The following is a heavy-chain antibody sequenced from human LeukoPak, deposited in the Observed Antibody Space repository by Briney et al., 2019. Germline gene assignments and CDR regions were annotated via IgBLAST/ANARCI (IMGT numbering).Heavy chain of an antibody. D-gene: IGHD2-2*01. J-gene: IGHJ6*02. CDR1: GYTFSGYY. CDR2: INPNSGDT. V-gene: IGHV1-2*02. CDR3: ARDHCVSNGCYEDYYYGLDV. Sequence: GASVKVSCKASGYTFSGYYMQWVRQAPGQGLEWMGWINPNSGDTNYAQKFQGRVTMTRDTSISTAYMELSRLRSDDTAAYFCARDHCVSNGCYEDYYYGLDVWGRGTTVTASS.